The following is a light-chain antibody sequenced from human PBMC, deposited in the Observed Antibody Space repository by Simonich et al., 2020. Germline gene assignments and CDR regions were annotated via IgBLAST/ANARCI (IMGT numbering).Light chain of an antibody. Sequence: QSALTQEASVSGTVGQKVTLSCTGNSNNVGSYDVGWYQQISHGAPKTVMFGNSPPSGIPDRFSGSKSGTTASLTISGLQPEDEADYYCSTWDYSLSAWVFGGGTKLTVL. CDR2: GNS. V-gene: IGLV1-44*01. J-gene: IGLJ3*02. CDR3: STWDYSLSAWV. CDR1: SNNVGSYD.